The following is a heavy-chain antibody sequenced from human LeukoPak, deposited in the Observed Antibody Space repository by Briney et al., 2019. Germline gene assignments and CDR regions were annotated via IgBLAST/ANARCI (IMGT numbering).Heavy chain of an antibody. V-gene: IGHV1-18*01. J-gene: IGHJ4*02. CDR2: ISAYNGNT. CDR1: GYTFTSYG. D-gene: IGHD3-16*02. Sequence: GASVKVSCKASGYTFTSYGISWVRQAPGQGLEWMGWISAYNGNTNYAQKLQGRVTMTTDTSTSTAYMELRSLRSEDTAVYYCATKRYDYVWGSYRYHFDYWGQGTLVTVSS. CDR3: ATKRYDYVWGSYRYHFDY.